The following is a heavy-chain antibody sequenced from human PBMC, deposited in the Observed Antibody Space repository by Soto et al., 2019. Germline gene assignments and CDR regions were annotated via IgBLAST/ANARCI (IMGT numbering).Heavy chain of an antibody. V-gene: IGHV3-21*01. J-gene: IGHJ3*01. CDR2: ISSFSNYM. D-gene: IGHD3-22*01. CDR1: GFTFNSYS. Sequence: GGSLRLSCAVSGFTFNSYSMNWVRQAPGKGLEWVSSISSFSNYMYYTDSVKGRFTISRGNARNSLYLQMNSLRAEDTAVFYCALDPSIVEAFDFWGQGTMVTVSS. CDR3: ALDPSIVEAFDF.